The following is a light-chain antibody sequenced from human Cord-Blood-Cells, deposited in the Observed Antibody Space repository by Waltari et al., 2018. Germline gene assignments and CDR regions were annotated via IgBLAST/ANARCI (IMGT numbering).Light chain of an antibody. J-gene: IGKJ2*01. CDR3: QQYGSSPYT. CDR1: QSVSSSY. Sequence: ELVSTQSPGTLTLSPGDRATLSCRASQSVSSSYLAWYQQKPGQAPRLLIDGASSRATGIPDRFSGSGSGTDFTLTISRLEPEDFAVYYCQQYGSSPYTFGQGTKLEIK. V-gene: IGKV3-20*01. CDR2: GAS.